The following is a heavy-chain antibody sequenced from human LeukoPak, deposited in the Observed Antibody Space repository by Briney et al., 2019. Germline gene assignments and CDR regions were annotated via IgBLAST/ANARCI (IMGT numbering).Heavy chain of an antibody. CDR1: GGSISSGGYS. V-gene: IGHV4-31*03. CDR3: ARGQSELYYFDY. D-gene: IGHD1-7*01. Sequence: PSQTLSLTCTVSGGSISSGGYSWSWIRQHPGKGLEWIGYIYYSGSTYYNPSLKSRVTISVDTSKNQFSLKLSSVTAADTAVYYCARGQSELYYFDYWGQGTLVTVSS. CDR2: IYYSGST. J-gene: IGHJ4*02.